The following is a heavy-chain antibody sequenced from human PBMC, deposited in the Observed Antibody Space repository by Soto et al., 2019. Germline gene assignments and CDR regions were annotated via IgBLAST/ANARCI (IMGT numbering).Heavy chain of an antibody. CDR3: ARDILTGYYHLDY. D-gene: IGHD3-9*01. CDR1: GFTFSSYS. Sequence: GGSLRLSCAASGFTFSSYSMNWVRQAPGKGLEWVSSISSSSSYIYYADSVKGRFTISRDNAKNSLYLQMNSLRAEDTAVYYCARDILTGYYHLDYWGQGTLVTSPQ. J-gene: IGHJ4*02. V-gene: IGHV3-21*01. CDR2: ISSSSSYI.